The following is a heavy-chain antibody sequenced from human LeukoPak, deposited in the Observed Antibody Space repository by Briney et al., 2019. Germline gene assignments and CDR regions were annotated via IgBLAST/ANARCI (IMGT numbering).Heavy chain of an antibody. Sequence: SGTLSLTCAVSGGSISSSNWWSWVRPPPGKGLEWIGEIYHSGSTNYNPSLKSRVTISVDKSKNQFSLTLSSVTAADTAVYYGARGPPLRSSSLLYFQHWGQGTLVTVSA. CDR1: GGSISSSNW. CDR3: ARGPPLRSSSLLYFQH. D-gene: IGHD6-13*01. V-gene: IGHV4-4*02. CDR2: IYHSGST. J-gene: IGHJ1*01.